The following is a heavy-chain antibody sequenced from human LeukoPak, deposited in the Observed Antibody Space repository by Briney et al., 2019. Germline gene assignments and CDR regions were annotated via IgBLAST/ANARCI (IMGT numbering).Heavy chain of an antibody. CDR2: INAGNGNT. J-gene: IGHJ4*02. CDR1: GYTFTSYA. D-gene: IGHD3-22*01. CDR3: ARVSNYYDSSGYYYVYFDY. V-gene: IGHV1-3*01. Sequence: ASVKVSCQASGYTFTSYAMHWVRQAPGQRLEWMGWINAGNGNTKYSQKFQGRVTITRDTSASTAYMELSSLRSEDTAVYYCARVSNYYDSSGYYYVYFDYWGQGTLVTVSS.